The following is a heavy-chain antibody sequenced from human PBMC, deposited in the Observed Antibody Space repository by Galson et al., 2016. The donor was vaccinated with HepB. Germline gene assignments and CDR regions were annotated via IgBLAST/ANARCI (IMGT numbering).Heavy chain of an antibody. CDR2: ITSSSSTI. CDR3: ARGTGTLGWNWFDP. V-gene: IGHV3-48*02. D-gene: IGHD1-7*01. J-gene: IGHJ5*02. Sequence: SLRLSCAASGFTFSSYSMNWVRQAPGKGLEWVSYITSSSSTIYYADSVKGRFTISRDNAKNSLYLQMNSLRDEDTAVYYCARGTGTLGWNWFDPWGQGILVTVSS. CDR1: GFTFSSYS.